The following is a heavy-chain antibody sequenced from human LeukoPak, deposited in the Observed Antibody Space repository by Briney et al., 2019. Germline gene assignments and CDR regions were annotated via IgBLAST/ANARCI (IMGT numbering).Heavy chain of an antibody. J-gene: IGHJ4*02. Sequence: ASVEVSCKVSGYTLTELSMHWVRQAPGKGLEWMGGFDPEDGETIYAQKFQGRVTMTEDTSTDTAYMELSSLRSEDTAVYYCATDGSSSWLFDYWGQGTLVTVSS. CDR3: ATDGSSSWLFDY. CDR1: GYTLTELS. V-gene: IGHV1-24*01. D-gene: IGHD6-13*01. CDR2: FDPEDGET.